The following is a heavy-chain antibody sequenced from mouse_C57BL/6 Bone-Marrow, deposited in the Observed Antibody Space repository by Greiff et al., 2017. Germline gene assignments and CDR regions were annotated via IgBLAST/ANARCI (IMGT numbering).Heavy chain of an antibody. CDR2: INPGSGGT. D-gene: IGHD1-1*01. V-gene: IGHV1-54*01. Sequence: VQLQQSGAELVRPGTSVKVSCKASGYAFTNYLIEWVKQRPGQGLEWIGVINPGSGGTNYNEKFKGKATLTADKSSSTAYMQLSSLTSEDSAVYFCARSYYGWCAYWGQGTLVTVSA. CDR1: GYAFTNYL. J-gene: IGHJ3*01. CDR3: ARSYYGWCAY.